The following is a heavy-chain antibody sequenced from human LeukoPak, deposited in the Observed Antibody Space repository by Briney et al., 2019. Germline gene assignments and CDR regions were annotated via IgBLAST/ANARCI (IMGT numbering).Heavy chain of an antibody. D-gene: IGHD3-10*01. CDR2: IYNSGST. CDR1: GASLSGST. J-gene: IGHJ4*02. CDR3: ARYGSGTYPRFDY. V-gene: IGHV4-59*08. Sequence: SETLSLTCTVSGASLSGSTGAWFRQPQGKGLEWFGYIYNSGSTNYNPSLQSRVTISVDTSKNQFSLNLSSVTAADTAVYYCARYGSGTYPRFDYWGQGTLVTVSS.